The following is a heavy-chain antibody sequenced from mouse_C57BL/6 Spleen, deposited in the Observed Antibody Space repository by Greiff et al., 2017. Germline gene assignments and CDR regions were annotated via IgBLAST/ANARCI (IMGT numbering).Heavy chain of an antibody. D-gene: IGHD2-4*01. CDR3: TREEGYDYRYFDY. CDR1: GFTFSSYA. Sequence: EVKVVESGEGLVKPGGSLKLSCAASGFTFSSYAMSWVRQTPEKRLEWVAYISSGGDYIYYADTVKGRFTISRDNARNTLYLQMSSLKSEDTAMYYCTREEGYDYRYFDYWGQGTTLTVSS. V-gene: IGHV5-9-1*02. J-gene: IGHJ2*01. CDR2: ISSGGDYI.